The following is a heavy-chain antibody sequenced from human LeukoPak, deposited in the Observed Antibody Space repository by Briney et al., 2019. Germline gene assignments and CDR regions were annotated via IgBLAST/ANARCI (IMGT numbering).Heavy chain of an antibody. V-gene: IGHV5-10-1*01. CDR2: IDPSDSYT. CDR1: GSRFTSYW. CDR3: AMGIAVAGTEIVDY. Sequence: GESLRISFQGSGSRFTSYWISWVRPMPGKGLEWMGRIDPSDSYTNYSPSFQGHVTISADKSISTAYLQWSSLKASDTAMYYCAMGIAVAGTEIVDYWGQGTLVTVSS. D-gene: IGHD6-19*01. J-gene: IGHJ4*02.